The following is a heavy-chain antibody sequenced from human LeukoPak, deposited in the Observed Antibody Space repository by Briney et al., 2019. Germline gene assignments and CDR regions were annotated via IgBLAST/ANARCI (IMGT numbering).Heavy chain of an antibody. V-gene: IGHV1-69*13. D-gene: IGHD6-19*01. Sequence: ASVKVSCKASGGTFSSYAISWVRQAPGQGLEWMGGIIPIFGTANYAQKFQGRVTITADESTSTAYMELSSLRSEDTAVYYCASHSNPYSSGHYYYYGMDVWGQGTTVTVSS. CDR1: GGTFSSYA. J-gene: IGHJ6*02. CDR2: IIPIFGTA. CDR3: ASHSNPYSSGHYYYYGMDV.